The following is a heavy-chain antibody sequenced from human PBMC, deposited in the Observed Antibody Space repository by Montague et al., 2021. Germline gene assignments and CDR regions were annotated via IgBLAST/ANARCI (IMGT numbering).Heavy chain of an antibody. CDR2: IFHSGST. J-gene: IGHJ4*02. D-gene: IGHD2-15*01. CDR1: GYSISSGYY. V-gene: IGHV4-38-2*02. Sequence: SETLSLTCTVSGYSISSGYYWGWIRQPPGKGLEWIGSIFHSGSTYYNPSPKSRVTISVDTSKSQFSLKLTSVTAADTALYYCARDREAAPFDYWGQGTLVTVSS. CDR3: ARDREAAPFDY.